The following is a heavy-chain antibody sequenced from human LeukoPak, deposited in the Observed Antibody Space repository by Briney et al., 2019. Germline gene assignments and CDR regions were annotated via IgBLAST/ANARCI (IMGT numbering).Heavy chain of an antibody. Sequence: GRSLRLSCAASGFTFSSYGMHWVRQAPGKGLEWVAVISYDGSNKYYADSVKGRFTISRDNSKNTLYLQMNSLRAEDTAVYYCALHSGSQPFGYWGQGTLVTVSS. J-gene: IGHJ4*02. D-gene: IGHD1-26*01. CDR3: ALHSGSQPFGY. CDR1: GFTFSSYG. V-gene: IGHV3-30*03. CDR2: ISYDGSNK.